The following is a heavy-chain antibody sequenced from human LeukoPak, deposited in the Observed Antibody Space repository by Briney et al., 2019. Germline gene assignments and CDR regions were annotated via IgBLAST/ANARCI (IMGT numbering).Heavy chain of an antibody. CDR2: INHSGST. J-gene: IGHJ3*02. Sequence: PSETLSLTCAVYGGSFSGYYLSWIRQPPGKGLEWIGGINHSGSTNYNPSLKSRVTISVDTSKNQFSLKLSPVTAADTGIYYCARHSRSAYTGYENAFDIWGQGTMVTVSS. CDR3: ARHSRSAYTGYENAFDI. D-gene: IGHD5-12*01. CDR1: GGSFSGYY. V-gene: IGHV4-34*01.